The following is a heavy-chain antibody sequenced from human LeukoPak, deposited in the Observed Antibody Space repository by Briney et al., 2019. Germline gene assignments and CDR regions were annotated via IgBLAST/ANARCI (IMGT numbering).Heavy chain of an antibody. D-gene: IGHD4-23*01. CDR2: IYYSGST. CDR3: ARVSNDYSGNGAFDI. J-gene: IGHJ3*02. CDR1: GGSINNYY. Sequence: PSETLSLTCTVSGGSINNYYWIWIRQSPGKGLEWIAYIYYSGSTNYNPSPESRVTISVDTSNNQFSLKLSSVTAADTAVYFCARVSNDYSGNGAFDIWGQGTMVTVSS. V-gene: IGHV4-59*01.